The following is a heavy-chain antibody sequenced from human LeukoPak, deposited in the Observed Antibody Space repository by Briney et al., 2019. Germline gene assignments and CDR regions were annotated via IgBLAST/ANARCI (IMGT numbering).Heavy chain of an antibody. CDR2: IYPGDSDT. J-gene: IGHJ6*02. CDR1: GYSFTNYW. D-gene: IGHD3-9*01. Sequence: GESLKISCKGSGYSFTNYWIGWVRQMPGKGLEWMGIIYPGDSDTRYSPSFQGQVTISADKSISTAYLQWSSLKASDTAMYYCARHGDDILTGYYEGDYYYGMDVWGQGTTVTVSS. V-gene: IGHV5-51*01. CDR3: ARHGDDILTGYYEGDYYYGMDV.